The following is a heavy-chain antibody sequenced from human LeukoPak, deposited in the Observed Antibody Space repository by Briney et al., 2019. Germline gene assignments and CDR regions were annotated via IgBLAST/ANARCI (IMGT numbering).Heavy chain of an antibody. CDR1: GFTFNSYW. V-gene: IGHV3-7*01. J-gene: IGHJ4*02. CDR2: IKQDGSEK. Sequence: GGSLRLSCAASGFTFNSYWMSWVRQAPGKGLEWVANIKQDGSEKYYVDSVKGRFTISRDNAKNSLYLQMDSLTADDTAVYFCACLRGPSDYWGQGTLVTVSS. D-gene: IGHD4-17*01. CDR3: ACLRGPSDY.